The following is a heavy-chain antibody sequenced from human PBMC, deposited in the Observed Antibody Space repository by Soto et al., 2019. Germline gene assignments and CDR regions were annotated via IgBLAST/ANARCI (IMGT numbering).Heavy chain of an antibody. D-gene: IGHD3-10*01. J-gene: IGHJ3*02. CDR2: ISAYNGNT. V-gene: IGHV1-18*01. CDR1: GYTFTSYG. Sequence: ASVKVSCKASGYTFTSYGTSWVRQAPGQGLEWMGWISAYNGNTNYAQKLQGRVTMTTDTSTSTTYMELRSLRSDDTAVYYCAREGFLWFGDSRKAFDIWGQGTMVTVSS. CDR3: AREGFLWFGDSRKAFDI.